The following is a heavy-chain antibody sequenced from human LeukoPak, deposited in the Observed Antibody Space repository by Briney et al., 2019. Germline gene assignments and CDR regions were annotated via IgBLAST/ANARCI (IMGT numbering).Heavy chain of an antibody. CDR3: AREGHQVVWFDP. CDR1: GYTFTSYY. V-gene: IGHV1-46*01. J-gene: IGHJ5*02. CDR2: INPSGGST. D-gene: IGHD2-15*01. Sequence: GASVKVSCKASGYTFTSYYMHWVRQAPGQGLEWMGIINPSGGSTSYAQKFQGRVTMTRDMSTSTVYMELSSLRSEDTAVYYCAREGHQVVWFDPWGQGTLVTVSS.